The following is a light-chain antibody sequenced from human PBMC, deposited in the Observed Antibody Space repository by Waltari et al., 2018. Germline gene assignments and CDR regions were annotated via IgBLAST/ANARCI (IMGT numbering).Light chain of an antibody. CDR2: KDT. V-gene: IGLV3-27*01. J-gene: IGLJ3*02. Sequence: SYELTQPSPVSVSPGQTARITCSGDVLAKKYARWFQQKPGRAPVLVIYKDTGRPSGIPERFSGSTSGTTVTLTISGAQVEDEADYYCFSAADNNQVFGGGTKLTVL. CDR1: VLAKKY. CDR3: FSAADNNQV.